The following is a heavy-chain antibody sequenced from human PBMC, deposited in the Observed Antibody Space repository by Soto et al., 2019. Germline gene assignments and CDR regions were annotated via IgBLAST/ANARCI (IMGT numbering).Heavy chain of an antibody. D-gene: IGHD3-22*01. CDR2: IYYSGST. CDR3: ARLGGYYQAFDS. Sequence: SETLSLTCAVSGGSISSYYWSWIRQPPGKGLEWIGYIYYSGSTKYNPSLRSRVTISVDTSKNQFSLRLTSVTAADTAVYYCARLGGYYQAFDSWGQGTLVTVSS. J-gene: IGHJ4*02. CDR1: GGSISSYY. V-gene: IGHV4-59*08.